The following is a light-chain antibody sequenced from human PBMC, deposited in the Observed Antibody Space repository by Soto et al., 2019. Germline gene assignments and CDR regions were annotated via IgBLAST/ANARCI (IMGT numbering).Light chain of an antibody. CDR3: CSYSSSSTLYV. V-gene: IGLV2-14*03. Sequence: QSALTQPASVSGSPGQSITISCTGTSSDVGGSNYVSWYQQHPGKAPKLMIYDVSNRPSGVSNRFSGSKSGNTASLTISGLQAEDDADYYCCSYSSSSTLYVFGTGTKLTVL. J-gene: IGLJ1*01. CDR1: SSDVGGSNY. CDR2: DVS.